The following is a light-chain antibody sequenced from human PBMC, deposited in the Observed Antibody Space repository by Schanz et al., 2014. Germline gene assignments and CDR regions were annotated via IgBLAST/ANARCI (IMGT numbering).Light chain of an antibody. CDR3: SSYAGSNNPVV. CDR2: EVS. CDR1: SSDVGGYNF. V-gene: IGLV2-8*01. J-gene: IGLJ2*01. Sequence: QSALTQPPSASGSLGQSVTISCTGTSSDVGGYNFVSWYQQHPGKVPKLMIYEVSKRPSGVPDRFSGSKSGNTASLTVSGLQAEDEADYYCSSYAGSNNPVVFGGGTKLTVL.